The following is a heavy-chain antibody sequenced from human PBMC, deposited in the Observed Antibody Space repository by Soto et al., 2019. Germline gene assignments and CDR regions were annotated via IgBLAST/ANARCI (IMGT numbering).Heavy chain of an antibody. D-gene: IGHD3-10*01. J-gene: IGHJ6*02. V-gene: IGHV1-8*01. CDR1: GYTFTSYD. CDR2: MNPNSGNK. CDR3: ARVGGEWGYYYYYYGMDV. Sequence: GASVKVSCKASGYTFTSYDINWVRQATGQGLEWMGWMNPNSGNKGYAQKFQGRVTMTRNTSISTAYMELSSLRSEDTAVYYCARVGGEWGYYYYYYGMDVWGQGTTVTVSS.